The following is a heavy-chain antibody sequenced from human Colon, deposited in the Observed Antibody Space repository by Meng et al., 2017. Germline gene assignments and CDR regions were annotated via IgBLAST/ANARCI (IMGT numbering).Heavy chain of an antibody. V-gene: IGHV3-23*01. CDR3: AKVPFYDFWSDYYTSYYFEY. CDR1: GFTLSNFA. J-gene: IGHJ4*02. CDR2: VSGNAAST. Sequence: GESLKISCAASGFTLSNFAMSWVRQAPGKGLEWVSAVSGNAASTYYADSVKGRFTISRDNAKNTLYLQMNNLRAEDTAVYYCAKVPFYDFWSDYYTSYYFEYWGQGTLVTVSS. D-gene: IGHD3-3*01.